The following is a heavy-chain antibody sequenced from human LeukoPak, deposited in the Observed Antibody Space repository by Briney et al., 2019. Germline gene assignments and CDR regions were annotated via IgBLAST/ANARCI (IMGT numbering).Heavy chain of an antibody. J-gene: IGHJ4*02. Sequence: ASVKVSCKASGYIFTSYYIHWVRHAPGQGLEWMGIINPSSGSTSNAQIFQGRVTMTRDTSTSTVYMELSSLRSEDTAMYYCARESPGSSSPPSLGYWGQGTLVTVSS. CDR1: GYIFTSYY. CDR3: ARESPGSSSPPSLGY. CDR2: INPSSGST. D-gene: IGHD6-6*01. V-gene: IGHV1-46*01.